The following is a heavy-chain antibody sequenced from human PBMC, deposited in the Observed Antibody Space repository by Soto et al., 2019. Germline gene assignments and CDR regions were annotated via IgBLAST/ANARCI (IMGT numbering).Heavy chain of an antibody. J-gene: IGHJ4*02. Sequence: GGSLRLSCAASGFTFSSYGMHWVRQAPGKGLEWVAVISYDGSNKYYADSVKGRFTISRDNSKNTLYLQMNSLRAEDTAVYYCAKDSGPGVRAYYFDYWGQGTLVTVSS. CDR2: ISYDGSNK. CDR3: AKDSGPGVRAYYFDY. CDR1: GFTFSSYG. V-gene: IGHV3-30*18. D-gene: IGHD3-10*01.